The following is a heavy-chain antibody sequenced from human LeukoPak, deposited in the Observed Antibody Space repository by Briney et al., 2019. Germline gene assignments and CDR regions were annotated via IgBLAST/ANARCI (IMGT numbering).Heavy chain of an antibody. CDR2: INPKSGGT. CDR3: ARDGVITMVRGVIMGRRGWFDP. CDR1: GYTFTGYY. V-gene: IGHV1-2*02. J-gene: IGHJ5*02. D-gene: IGHD3-10*01. Sequence: GASVKVSCKASGYTFTGYYMHWVRQAPGQGLEWMGWINPKSGGTNCAQKFQGRVTMTRDTSISTAYMELSRLRSDDTAVYYCARDGVITMVRGVIMGRRGWFDPWGQGTLVTVSS.